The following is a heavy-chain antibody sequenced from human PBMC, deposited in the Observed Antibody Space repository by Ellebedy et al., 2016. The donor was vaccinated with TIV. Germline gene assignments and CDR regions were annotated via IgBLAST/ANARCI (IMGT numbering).Heavy chain of an antibody. CDR1: GYNFMDYW. J-gene: IGHJ4*02. V-gene: IGHV5-51*01. Sequence: GESLKISCRTSGYNFMDYWTGWVRQMPGKGLEWMGVLYPGDPDPRYSPFFQGHVTISADKTITTAYLQWDSLTASDTATSYCKRTTGYRGNWAFDLWGQGTQGSVSS. D-gene: IGHD5-12*01. CDR2: LYPGDPDP. CDR3: KRTTGYRGNWAFDL.